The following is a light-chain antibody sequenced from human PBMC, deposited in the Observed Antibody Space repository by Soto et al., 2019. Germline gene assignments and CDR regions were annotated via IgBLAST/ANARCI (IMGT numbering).Light chain of an antibody. J-gene: IGKJ5*01. Sequence: EIVLTQSPATLSVSPGERATLSCRASPSVGSDLAWYQQKPGQAPRLLIYDASNRATGIPARFSGSGSGTDFTLTISSLEPEDFAAYYCQQRSNWPPITFGQGTRLEIK. CDR1: PSVGSD. V-gene: IGKV3-11*01. CDR2: DAS. CDR3: QQRSNWPPIT.